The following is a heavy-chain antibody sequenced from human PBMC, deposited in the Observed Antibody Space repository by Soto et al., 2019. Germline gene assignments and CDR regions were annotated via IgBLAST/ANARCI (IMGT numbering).Heavy chain of an antibody. J-gene: IGHJ6*03. CDR1: GFTFSNAW. D-gene: IGHD2-15*01. CDR2: IKSKSDGGTT. V-gene: IGHV3-15*01. Sequence: EVQLVESGGGLVKPGGSLRLSCAASGFTFSNAWMSWVRQAPGKGLEWGGRIKSKSDGGTTDYAAPVKGRFTISRHDSKDTLHLQINSLKTEDTAVYYCTTPTRRPPGYWSGGSCYDYYYNMDVWGEGTTVTVSS. CDR3: TTPTRRPPGYWSGGSCYDYYYNMDV.